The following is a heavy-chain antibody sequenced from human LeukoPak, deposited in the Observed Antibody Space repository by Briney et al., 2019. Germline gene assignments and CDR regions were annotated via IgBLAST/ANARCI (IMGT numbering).Heavy chain of an antibody. Sequence: ASVKVSCKASGYTFTGYYMHWVRQAPGQGLEWMGWINPNSGGTNYAQKFQGRVTMTRDTSISTAYMELSRLRSDDTAVYYCASDIDYYDSRGYQFDYWGQGTLVTVSS. CDR3: ASDIDYYDSRGYQFDY. V-gene: IGHV1-2*02. CDR1: GYTFTGYY. D-gene: IGHD3-22*01. CDR2: INPNSGGT. J-gene: IGHJ4*02.